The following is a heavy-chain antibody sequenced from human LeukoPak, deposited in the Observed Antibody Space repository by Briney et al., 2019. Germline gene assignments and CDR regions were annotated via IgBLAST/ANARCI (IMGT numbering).Heavy chain of an antibody. V-gene: IGHV1-69*04. Sequence: SVKVSCKASGGTFSSYAISWVRQAPGQGLEWMGRIIPILGIANYAQKFQGRVAITADKSTSTAYMELSSLRSEDTAVYYCATYGSGSYNRFDYWGQGTLVTVSS. D-gene: IGHD3-10*01. CDR2: IIPILGIA. CDR3: ATYGSGSYNRFDY. CDR1: GGTFSSYA. J-gene: IGHJ4*02.